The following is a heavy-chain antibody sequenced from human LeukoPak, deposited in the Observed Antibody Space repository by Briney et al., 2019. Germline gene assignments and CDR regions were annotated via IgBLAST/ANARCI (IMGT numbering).Heavy chain of an antibody. CDR3: ARTAENNWFDP. Sequence: SETLSLTCTVPGGSVSSYYWSWIRQPPGKGLEWIGYIYYSGSTNYNPSLKSRVTISVDTSKNQFSLKLSSVTAADTAVYYCARTAENNWFDPWGQGTLVTVSS. J-gene: IGHJ5*02. V-gene: IGHV4-59*08. CDR2: IYYSGST. CDR1: GGSVSSYY.